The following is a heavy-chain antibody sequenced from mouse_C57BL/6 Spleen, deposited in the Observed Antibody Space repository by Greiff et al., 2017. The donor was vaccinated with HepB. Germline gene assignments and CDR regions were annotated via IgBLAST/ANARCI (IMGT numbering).Heavy chain of an antibody. J-gene: IGHJ4*01. Sequence: EVQGVESGGGLVQPKGSLKLSCAASGFTFNTYAMHWVRQAPGKGLEWVARIRSKSSNYATYYADSGKDRFTISRDDSQSMLYLQMNNLKTGDTAMYYCVREWLLRGFLYYYAMDYWGQGTSVTVSS. CDR3: VREWLLRGFLYYYAMDY. D-gene: IGHD2-3*01. CDR2: IRSKSSNYAT. CDR1: GFTFNTYA. V-gene: IGHV10-3*01.